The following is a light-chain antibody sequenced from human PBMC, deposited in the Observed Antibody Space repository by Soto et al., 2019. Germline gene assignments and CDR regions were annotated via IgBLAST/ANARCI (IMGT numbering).Light chain of an antibody. Sequence: DIPLAPSPSSLSASVGDTVAITCRPSRSISTYLNWYQQKPGKAPKLVIFDSSRLQTGVPSRFSGSGSGTLFTLSISSLQPEDFAIYWCQQSYSPPFTFGPGTKVDIK. J-gene: IGKJ3*01. V-gene: IGKV1-39*01. CDR3: QQSYSPPFT. CDR1: RSISTY. CDR2: DSS.